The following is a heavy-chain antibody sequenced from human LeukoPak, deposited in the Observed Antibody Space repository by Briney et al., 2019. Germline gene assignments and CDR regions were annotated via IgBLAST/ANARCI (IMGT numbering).Heavy chain of an antibody. Sequence: ASVKVSCKASGYTFTGYYIHWMPQAPGQGLEWMGWISPNSGGTHYAQKFQGRVTVTRDTSISTAYMEMSSLRSDDTAVYYCAKGEAVSDPCDYWGQGTLVTVSS. J-gene: IGHJ4*02. CDR2: ISPNSGGT. CDR1: GYTFTGYY. CDR3: AKGEAVSDPCDY. V-gene: IGHV1-2*02. D-gene: IGHD6-19*01.